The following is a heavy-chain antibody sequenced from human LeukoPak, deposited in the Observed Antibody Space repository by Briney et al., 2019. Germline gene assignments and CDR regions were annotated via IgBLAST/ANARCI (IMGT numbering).Heavy chain of an antibody. D-gene: IGHD1-26*01. J-gene: IGHJ4*02. CDR3: ARGAGSSLYFDY. CDR1: GFTVSSSY. Sequence: SGGSLRLSCAVSGFTVSSSYMTWVRQAPGKGLEWVSVIYSGGSTYYVDSVKGRFTISRDSSKNTLYLQMNSLRAEDTAVYYCARGAGSSLYFDYWGQGTLVTVSS. V-gene: IGHV3-53*01. CDR2: IYSGGST.